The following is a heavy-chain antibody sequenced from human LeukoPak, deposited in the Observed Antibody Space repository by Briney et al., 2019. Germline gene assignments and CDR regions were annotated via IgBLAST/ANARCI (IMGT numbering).Heavy chain of an antibody. Sequence: LSGGSLRLSCAASGFTFSSYAMSWVRQAPGKGLEWVSAISGSGGSTYYADSVKGRFTISRDNSKNTLYLQMNSLRAEDTAVYYCAKDTRWEPPSFDYWGQGTLVTVSS. J-gene: IGHJ4*02. V-gene: IGHV3-23*01. D-gene: IGHD1-26*01. CDR1: GFTFSSYA. CDR2: ISGSGGST. CDR3: AKDTRWEPPSFDY.